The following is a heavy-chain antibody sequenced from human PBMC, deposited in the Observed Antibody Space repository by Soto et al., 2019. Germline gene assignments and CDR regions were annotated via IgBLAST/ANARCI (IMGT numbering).Heavy chain of an antibody. CDR2: IIPTFGTT. Sequence: SVKVSGKAPGGNFSSNGIRWVRQAPGQGLELMGGIIPTFGTTNYAHKFRGRVTITADESTGTAYMELSSLRSDDTAVYYCAGASDSTWYNWLDPWGQGALVTVS. CDR1: GGNFSSNG. CDR3: AGASDSTWYNWLDP. D-gene: IGHD4-4*01. V-gene: IGHV1-69*13. J-gene: IGHJ5*02.